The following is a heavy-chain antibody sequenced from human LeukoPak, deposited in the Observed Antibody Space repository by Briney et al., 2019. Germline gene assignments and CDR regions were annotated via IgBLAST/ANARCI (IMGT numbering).Heavy chain of an antibody. CDR2: IYSGGRP. CDR3: ATDGTYGQGYFDF. D-gene: IGHD3-10*01. J-gene: IGHJ4*02. V-gene: IGHV3-53*01. Sequence: GGSLRLSCAASGLTVSGKYMMWVRQAPGKGLEWVSLIYSGGRPYYADSVRGRFTISRDTSKNTLFLQMSSLRAEDTALHYCATDGTYGQGYFDFWGLGTLVTVSS. CDR1: GLTVSGKY.